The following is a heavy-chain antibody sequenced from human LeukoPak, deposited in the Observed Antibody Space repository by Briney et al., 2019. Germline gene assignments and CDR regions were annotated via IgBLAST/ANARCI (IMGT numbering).Heavy chain of an antibody. V-gene: IGHV3-30-3*01. J-gene: IGHJ6*02. CDR3: ARWNTYYYDSSGYFGSYGMDV. Sequence: GGSLRPSCAASGFTFSSYAMHWVRQAPGKGLEWVAVISYDGSNKYYADSVKGRFTISRDNSKNTLYLQMNSLRAEDTAVYYCARWNTYYYDSSGYFGSYGMDVWGQGTTVTVS. D-gene: IGHD3-22*01. CDR2: ISYDGSNK. CDR1: GFTFSSYA.